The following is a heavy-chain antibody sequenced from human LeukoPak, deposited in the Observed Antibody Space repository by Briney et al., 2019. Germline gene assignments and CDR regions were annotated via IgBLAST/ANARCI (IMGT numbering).Heavy chain of an antibody. V-gene: IGHV3-48*01. CDR2: ISKSSSTI. J-gene: IGHJ4*02. CDR3: ARGRMYQLLLFDY. Sequence: GGSLRLSCAASGFNFSSYSMNWVRQAPGKGLEWVSYISKSSSTIYYADSVEGRFTVSRDNAKNSLYLQMNSLRAEDTAVYFCARGRMYQLLLFDYWGQGTLVTVSS. CDR1: GFNFSSYS. D-gene: IGHD2-2*01.